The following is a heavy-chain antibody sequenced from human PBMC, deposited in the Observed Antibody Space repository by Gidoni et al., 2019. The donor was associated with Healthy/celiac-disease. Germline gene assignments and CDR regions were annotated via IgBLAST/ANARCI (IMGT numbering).Heavy chain of an antibody. CDR1: GYTFTGYY. J-gene: IGHJ4*02. CDR3: ARGVLRAVAGTSPGGY. V-gene: IGHV1-2*02. D-gene: IGHD6-19*01. CDR2: INPNSGGT. Sequence: QVQLVQSGAEVKKPGASVKVSCKASGYTFTGYYMHWVRQAPGHGLEWSGWINPNSGGTNYAQKFQGRVTMTRDTSISTAYMELSRLRSDDTAVYYCARGVLRAVAGTSPGGYWGQGTLVTVSS.